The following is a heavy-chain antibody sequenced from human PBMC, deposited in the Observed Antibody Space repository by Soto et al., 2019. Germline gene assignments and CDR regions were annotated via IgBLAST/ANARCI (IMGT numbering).Heavy chain of an antibody. CDR2: IYYSGST. CDR3: ARHVSGDHALFDS. CDR1: GGSISSYY. J-gene: IGHJ5*01. D-gene: IGHD4-17*01. Sequence: SETLSLTCTVSGGSISSYYWSWIRQPPGKGLEWIGYIYYSGSTNYNPSLKSRVTISVDTSKNHFSLKLSSVTAADTAVYYCARHVSGDHALFDSWGQGSLVIVSS. V-gene: IGHV4-59*08.